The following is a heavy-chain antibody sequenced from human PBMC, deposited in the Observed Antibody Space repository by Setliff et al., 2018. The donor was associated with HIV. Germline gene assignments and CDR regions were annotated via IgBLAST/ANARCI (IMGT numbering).Heavy chain of an antibody. V-gene: IGHV4-34*01. CDR2: INHSGRS. CDR3: VRGPQVTTTPSYYYIDV. Sequence: SETLSLTCAVYGGSFSGYYWTWIRQPPGKGLEWIGEINHSGRSKYNPSLKSRVTMSVDTAKNQFSLKLNSVTAADTAVYYCVRGPQVTTTPSYYYIDVWAKGTSVTVSS. J-gene: IGHJ6*03. CDR1: GGSFSGYY. D-gene: IGHD4-4*01.